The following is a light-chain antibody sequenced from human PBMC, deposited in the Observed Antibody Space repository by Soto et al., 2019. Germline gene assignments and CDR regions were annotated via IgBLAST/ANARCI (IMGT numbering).Light chain of an antibody. CDR2: AAS. CDR3: QQLRMYPST. V-gene: IGKV1-12*01. CDR1: QGISSW. J-gene: IGKJ4*01. Sequence: DIQMTQSPSSVSASVGDRVTITCRASQGISSWLAWYQKKPGKAPNLLIYAASSLQSGVPSRFSGSGSGTDFALTITSLQAEDFATYYCQQLRMYPSTFGGGTKVEIK.